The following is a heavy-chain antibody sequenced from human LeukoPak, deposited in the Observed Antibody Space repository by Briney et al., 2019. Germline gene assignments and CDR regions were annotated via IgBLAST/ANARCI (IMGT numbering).Heavy chain of an antibody. CDR2: IRWNSGSI. CDR3: AKDKSGYHTGNFDY. CDR1: GFTFDDYA. D-gene: IGHD5-12*01. J-gene: IGHJ4*02. V-gene: IGHV3-9*03. Sequence: GGSLRLSCVASGFTFDDYAMHWVRQAPGKGLEWVSGIRWNSGSIGYADSVKGRFTISRDNAKNSLYLQMNSLRAEDMALYYCAKDKSGYHTGNFDYWGQGTLVTVSS.